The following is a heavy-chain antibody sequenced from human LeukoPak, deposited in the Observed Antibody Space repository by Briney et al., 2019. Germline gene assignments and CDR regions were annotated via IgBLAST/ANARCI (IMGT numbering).Heavy chain of an antibody. CDR3: ARDCPFPSCIAAAGSVTDAFDI. D-gene: IGHD6-13*01. CDR2: ISAYNGNT. CDR1: GYTFTSYG. V-gene: IGHV1-18*01. J-gene: IGHJ3*02. Sequence: ASVKVSCKASGYTFTSYGISWVRQAPGQGLEWMGWISAYNGNTNYAQKLQGRVTMTTDTSTSTAYMELRSLRSDDTAVYYCARDCPFPSCIAAAGSVTDAFDIWGQGTMVTVSS.